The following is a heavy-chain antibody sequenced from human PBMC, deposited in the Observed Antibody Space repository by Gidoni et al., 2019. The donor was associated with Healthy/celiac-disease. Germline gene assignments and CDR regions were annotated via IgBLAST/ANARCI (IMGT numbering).Heavy chain of an antibody. V-gene: IGHV1-2*02. CDR1: GYTFPGHY. D-gene: IGHD3-3*01. CDR2: INPNSGGT. J-gene: IGHJ6*02. Sequence: QVQLVQSGAEVKKPGASVKVSCKASGYTFPGHYMHWVRQAPGQGLEWMGWINPNSGGTNYAQKFQGRVTMTRDTSISTAYMELSRLRSDDTAVYYCAREYDFWSGYSRVNYYYGMDVWGQGTTVTVSS. CDR3: AREYDFWSGYSRVNYYYGMDV.